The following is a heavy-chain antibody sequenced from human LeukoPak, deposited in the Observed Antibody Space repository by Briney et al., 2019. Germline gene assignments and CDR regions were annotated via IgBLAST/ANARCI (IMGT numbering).Heavy chain of an antibody. D-gene: IGHD4-17*01. V-gene: IGHV4-4*02. J-gene: IGHJ5*02. CDR2: IYHSGST. CDR3: ARDTAYGDNWFDP. CDR1: GGSISSSNW. Sequence: SGTLSLTCAVSGGSISSSNWWSWVRQPPGRGLEWIGEIYHSGSTNYNPSLKSRVTISVDKSKNQFSLKLSSVTAADTAVYYCARDTAYGDNWFDPWGQGTLVTVSS.